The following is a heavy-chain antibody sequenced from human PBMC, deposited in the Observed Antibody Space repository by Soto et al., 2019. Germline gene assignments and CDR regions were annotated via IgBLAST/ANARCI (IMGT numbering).Heavy chain of an antibody. V-gene: IGHV4-31*03. CDR2: IYYSGST. Sequence: SETLSLTCTVSGGSISSGGYYWSWIRQHPGKGLEWIGYIYYSGSTYYNPSLKSRVTISVDTSKNQFSLKLSSVTAADTAVYYCARDRFRILTGYYNYYYYGMDVWGQGTTVTVSS. CDR3: ARDRFRILTGYYNYYYYGMDV. CDR1: GGSISSGGYY. J-gene: IGHJ6*02. D-gene: IGHD3-9*01.